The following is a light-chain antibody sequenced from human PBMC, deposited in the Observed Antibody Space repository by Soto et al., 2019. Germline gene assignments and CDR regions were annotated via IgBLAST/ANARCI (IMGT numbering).Light chain of an antibody. CDR3: QLDGGSRPFT. J-gene: IGKJ3*01. CDR1: QSVSSDY. CDR2: RAS. Sequence: EIVLTQSPATLSLSPGERATLSCRASQSVSSDYLAWYQQKPGQAPRLLISRASRRATGIPDRFSGSGSGKDFNLNIIRLEFEDVAKYYRQLDGGSRPFTFVPGTKVDIK. V-gene: IGKV3-20*01.